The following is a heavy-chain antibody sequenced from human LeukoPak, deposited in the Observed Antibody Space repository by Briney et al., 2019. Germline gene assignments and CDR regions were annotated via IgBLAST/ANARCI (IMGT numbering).Heavy chain of an antibody. V-gene: IGHV1-18*01. D-gene: IGHD2-21*01. CDR1: GYTLTSYG. CDR3: ARLCSIRWCLHDWFDP. Sequence: GASVKVSCKASGYTLTSYGISWVRQAPGQGLEGRGWISAYNGYTNYAQSFQGRVTMTTDTSTSTAYMELRSLRSDDTAVYYRARLCSIRWCLHDWFDPWGQGTLVTVSS. J-gene: IGHJ5*02. CDR2: ISAYNGYT.